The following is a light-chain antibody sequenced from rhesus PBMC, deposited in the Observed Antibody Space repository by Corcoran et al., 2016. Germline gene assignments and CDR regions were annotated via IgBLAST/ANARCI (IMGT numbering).Light chain of an antibody. CDR1: QSVSSY. V-gene: IGKV3-10*01. Sequence: QVILTQSPATLSLSPGERATLSCRASQSVSSYLAWYQQKPGHAPRLLIYGAPSRVTGIPDRCSGSGSGTDFTLTISSLEPEDVGVYHCYQHSSGYSFGQGTKVEIK. J-gene: IGKJ2*01. CDR3: YQHSSGYS. CDR2: GAP.